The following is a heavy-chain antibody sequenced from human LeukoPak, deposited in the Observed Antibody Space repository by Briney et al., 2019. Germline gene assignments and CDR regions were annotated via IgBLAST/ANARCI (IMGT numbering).Heavy chain of an antibody. D-gene: IGHD6-19*01. CDR1: GFTFSSYG. CDR3: AGGGWYYFDY. J-gene: IGHJ4*02. Sequence: GGSLRLXCAASGFTFSSYGMHWVRQAPGKALEWVAFIRYDGSNKYYADSVKGRFTISRDNSKNTLYLQMNSLRAEDTAVYYCAGGGWYYFDYWGQGTLVTVSS. V-gene: IGHV3-30*02. CDR2: IRYDGSNK.